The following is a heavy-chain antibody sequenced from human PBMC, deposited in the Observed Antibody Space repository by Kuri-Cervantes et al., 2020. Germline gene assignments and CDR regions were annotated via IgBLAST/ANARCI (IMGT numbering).Heavy chain of an antibody. J-gene: IGHJ4*02. CDR2: IKQDGGEK. V-gene: IGHV3-7*01. CDR3: ARDWARDGYNPAGDFDY. CDR1: GFTFSSYW. D-gene: IGHD5-24*01. Sequence: ETLSLTCAASGFTFSSYWMSWVRQAPGKGLEWVANIKQDGGEKYYVDSVKGRFTISRDNSKNTLYLQMNSLRAEDTAVYYCARDWARDGYNPAGDFDYWGQGTLVTVSS.